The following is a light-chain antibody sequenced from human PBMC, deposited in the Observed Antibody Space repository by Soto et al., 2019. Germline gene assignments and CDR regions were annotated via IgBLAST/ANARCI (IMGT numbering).Light chain of an antibody. V-gene: IGKV3D-20*02. CDR2: GAS. CDR1: QSVSSSY. CDR3: QQRSSWPIT. J-gene: IGKJ5*01. Sequence: EIVLTQSPGTLSLSPGERATLSCRASQSVSSSYLAWYQQKPGQAPRLLIYGASTKATGIPDRLSGSGSGTDFTLTISRLEPEDFAVYYCQQRSSWPITFGQGTRLEIK.